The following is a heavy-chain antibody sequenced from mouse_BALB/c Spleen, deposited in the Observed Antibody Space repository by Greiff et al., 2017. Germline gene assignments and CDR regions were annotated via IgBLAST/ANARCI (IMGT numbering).Heavy chain of an antibody. CDR3: TRAFTTVVATYYYAMDY. CDR2: ISSGGSYT. CDR1: GFTFSSYT. Sequence: EVKLMESGGGLVKPGGSLKLSCAASGFTFSSYTMSWVRQTPEKRLEWVATISSGGSYTYYPDSVKGRFTISRDNAKNTLYLQMSSLKSEDTAMYYCTRAFTTVVATYYYAMDYWGQGTSVTVSS. V-gene: IGHV5-6-4*01. J-gene: IGHJ4*01. D-gene: IGHD1-1*01.